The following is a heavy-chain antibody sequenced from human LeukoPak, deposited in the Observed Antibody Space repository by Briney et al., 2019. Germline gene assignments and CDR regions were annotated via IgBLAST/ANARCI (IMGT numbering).Heavy chain of an antibody. CDR3: ARDQYCSGGSCYHFDY. CDR2: ISSSSSYI. CDR1: AFTFSTYT. Sequence: GGSLRLSCAASAFTFSTYTMSWVRQAPGKGLEWVSSISSSSSYIYYADSVRGRFTISRDNAKNSLYLQMNSLRAEDTAVYYCARDQYCSGGSCYHFDYWGQGTLVTVSS. J-gene: IGHJ4*02. D-gene: IGHD2-15*01. V-gene: IGHV3-21*01.